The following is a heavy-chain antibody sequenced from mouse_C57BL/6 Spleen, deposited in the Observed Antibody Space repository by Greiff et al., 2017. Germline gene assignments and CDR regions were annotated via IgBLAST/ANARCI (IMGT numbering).Heavy chain of an antibody. V-gene: IGHV1-64*01. CDR2: IPPNSGST. J-gene: IGHJ3*01. CDR3: ARSYYSNYLFAY. D-gene: IGHD2-5*01. CDR1: GYTFTSYW. Sequence: QVQLKQPGAELVKPGASVKLSCKASGYTFTSYWMHWVKQRPGQGLEWIGMIPPNSGSTNYNEKFKSKATLTVDKSSSTAYMQLSSLTSEDSAVYYCARSYYSNYLFAYWGQGTLVTVSA.